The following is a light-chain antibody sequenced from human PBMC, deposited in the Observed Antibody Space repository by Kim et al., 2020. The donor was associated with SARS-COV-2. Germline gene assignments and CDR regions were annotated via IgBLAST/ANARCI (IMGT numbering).Light chain of an antibody. CDR3: QHYNSLPPT. Sequence: ASVGDRVTITCRASQSISSWLAWYQQKPGKAPKLLIYDASSLESGVPSRFSGSGSGTEFTLTISSLQPDDFATYYCQHYNSLPPTFGQGTKVDIK. CDR1: QSISSW. V-gene: IGKV1-5*01. J-gene: IGKJ1*01. CDR2: DAS.